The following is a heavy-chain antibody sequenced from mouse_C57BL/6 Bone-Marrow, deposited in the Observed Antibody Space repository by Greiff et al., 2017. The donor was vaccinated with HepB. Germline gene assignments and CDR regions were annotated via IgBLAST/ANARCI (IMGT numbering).Heavy chain of an antibody. J-gene: IGHJ1*03. CDR3: RHYDGSSYDWYFDV. CDR1: GFNIKNTY. Sequence: EVKLVESVAELVRPGASVKLSCTASGFNIKNTYMHWVKQRPEQGLEWIGRIDPANGNTKYAPKFQGKATITADTSSNTAYLQLSSLTSEDTAIYYCRHYDGSSYDWYFDVWGTGTTVTVSS. V-gene: IGHV14-3*01. CDR2: IDPANGNT. D-gene: IGHD1-1*01.